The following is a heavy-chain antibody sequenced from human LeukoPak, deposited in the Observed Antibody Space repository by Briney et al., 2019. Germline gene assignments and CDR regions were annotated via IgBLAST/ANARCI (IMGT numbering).Heavy chain of an antibody. D-gene: IGHD7-27*01. J-gene: IGHJ4*02. CDR2: IKEDGSEK. Sequence: GGSLRLSCAATGFTFRKHWMSWVRQAIGKGLECVAKIKEDGSEKHYVDPVKGRFTISRDNAKNSLYLQMDNLRAEDTAVYYCARDYTGGWNDYWGQGTLVTVSS. V-gene: IGHV3-7*01. CDR1: GFTFRKHW. CDR3: ARDYTGGWNDY.